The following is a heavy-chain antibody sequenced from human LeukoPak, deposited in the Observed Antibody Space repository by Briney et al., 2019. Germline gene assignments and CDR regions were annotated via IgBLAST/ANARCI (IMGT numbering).Heavy chain of an antibody. V-gene: IGHV4-34*01. CDR1: GGSFSGYY. Sequence: SETLALTCAVYGGSFSGYYWSWIRQPPGKGLEWIGEINHSGSTNYNPSLKSRVTISVDTSKNQFSLKLSSVTAADTAVYYCARGIAAAGTRFDPWGQGTLVTVSS. J-gene: IGHJ5*02. CDR3: ARGIAAAGTRFDP. D-gene: IGHD6-13*01. CDR2: INHSGST.